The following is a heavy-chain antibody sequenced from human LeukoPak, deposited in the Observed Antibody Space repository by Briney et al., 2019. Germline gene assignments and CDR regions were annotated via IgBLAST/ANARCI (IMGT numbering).Heavy chain of an antibody. J-gene: IGHJ6*03. V-gene: IGHV4-34*01. D-gene: IGHD6-13*01. CDR3: ARGLRRAAGYYYYYMDV. CDR2: IHHSGST. CDR1: GGSFSGYY. Sequence: SETLSLTCAVYGGSFSGYYWNWIRQPPGKGLEWIGEIHHSGSTNYNPSLKSRVTISVDTSKNQFSLKLSSVTAADTAVYYCARGLRRAAGYYYYYMDVWGKGTTVTVSS.